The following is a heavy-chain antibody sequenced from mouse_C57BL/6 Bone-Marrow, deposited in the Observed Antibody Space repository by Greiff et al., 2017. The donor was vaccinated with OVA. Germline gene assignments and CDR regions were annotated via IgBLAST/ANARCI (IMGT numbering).Heavy chain of an antibody. Sequence: VQLQQSGAELVRPGASVKLSCKASGYTFTDYYINWVKQRPGQGLEWIARIYPGSGNTYYNEKFKGKATLTAEKSSSTAYMQLSSLTSEDSAVYFCASYGSSFWYFDVWGTGTTVTVSS. CDR2: IYPGSGNT. D-gene: IGHD1-1*01. CDR1: GYTFTDYY. CDR3: ASYGSSFWYFDV. V-gene: IGHV1-76*01. J-gene: IGHJ1*03.